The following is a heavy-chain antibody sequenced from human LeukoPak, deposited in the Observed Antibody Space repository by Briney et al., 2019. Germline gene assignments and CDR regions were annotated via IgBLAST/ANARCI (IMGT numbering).Heavy chain of an antibody. D-gene: IGHD3-22*01. V-gene: IGHV1-8*03. CDR2: MNPNSGNT. CDR3: ARGGGYYDSSGYYVN. J-gene: IGHJ4*02. Sequence: ASVKVSCKASGGTFSSYAINWVRQATGQGLEWMGWMNPNSGNTGYAQKFQGRVTITRNTSISTAYMELSSLRSEDTAVYYCARGGGYYDSSGYYVNWGQGTLVTVSS. CDR1: GGTFSSYA.